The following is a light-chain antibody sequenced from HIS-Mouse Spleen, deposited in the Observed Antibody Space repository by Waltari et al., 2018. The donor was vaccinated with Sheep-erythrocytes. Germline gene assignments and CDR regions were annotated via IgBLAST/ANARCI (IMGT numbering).Light chain of an antibody. CDR1: SSDVGGIIN. V-gene: IGLV2-11*01. CDR2: DVS. CDR3: CSYAGSYNHV. J-gene: IGLJ1*01. Sequence: QSALTQPRSVSGSPGQSVTILCTRTSSDVGGIINVPWYQQHPGKAPKLMIYDVSKRPSGVPDRFAGSKSGNMASLTISGLQAEDEADYYCCSYAGSYNHVFATGTKVTVL.